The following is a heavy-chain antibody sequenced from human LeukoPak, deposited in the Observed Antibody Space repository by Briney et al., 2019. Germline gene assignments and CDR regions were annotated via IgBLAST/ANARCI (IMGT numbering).Heavy chain of an antibody. D-gene: IGHD1-14*01. CDR1: GFNFSNYG. Sequence: GGSLRLFCTTTGFNFSNYGMHWVRQATGKGLERVAFIWYDGSNKYYGVSVKVRFTISIDNSKNTVWLQMNSLRPEVTAVFYFARDLNITSRPRDYWGKVTLVTVAS. V-gene: IGHV3-30*02. CDR3: ARDLNITSRPRDY. CDR2: IWYDGSNK. J-gene: IGHJ4*02.